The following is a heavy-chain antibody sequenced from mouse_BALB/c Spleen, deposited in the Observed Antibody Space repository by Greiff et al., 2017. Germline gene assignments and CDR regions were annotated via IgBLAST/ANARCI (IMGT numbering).Heavy chain of an antibody. Sequence: VQLQQSGAELAKPGASVKMSCKASGYTFTSYWMHWVKQRPGQGLEWIGYINPSTGYAEYNQKFKDKATLTAAKSSSTAYMQLSSLTSEDSAVYYCARDLYYAMDYWGQGTSVTVSS. CDR3: ARDLYYAMDY. J-gene: IGHJ4*01. CDR2: INPSTGYA. CDR1: GYTFTSYW. V-gene: IGHV1-7*01.